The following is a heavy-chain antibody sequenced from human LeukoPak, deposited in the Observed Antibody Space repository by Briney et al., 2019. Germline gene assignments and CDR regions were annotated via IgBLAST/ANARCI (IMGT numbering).Heavy chain of an antibody. Sequence: PGGSLRLSCAASGFTFSSYSMNWVRQAPGKGLEWVSFISGSSSIMHYADSVKGRFTISRDNAKNSLYLQMNSLRADDTAVYYCAGSGTTYYYDSGTRIWGQGTMVFVSS. V-gene: IGHV3-48*04. CDR1: GFTFSSYS. CDR3: AGSGTTYYYDSGTRI. J-gene: IGHJ3*02. CDR2: ISGSSSIM. D-gene: IGHD3-22*01.